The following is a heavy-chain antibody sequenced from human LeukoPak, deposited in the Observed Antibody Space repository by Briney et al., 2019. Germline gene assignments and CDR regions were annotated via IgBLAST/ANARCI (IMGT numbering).Heavy chain of an antibody. CDR2: IKSEVDGGTT. Sequence: GGSLRLSCAASGFNFINTWMNWVRQAPGKGLEWVARIKSEVDGGTTDYAAPVKGRSIISKDDSKNMVYLQMDSLKTEDTAVYFCARDWYHAFDFWGQGTMVTVSS. CDR3: ARDWYHAFDF. CDR1: GFNFINTW. V-gene: IGHV3-15*07. D-gene: IGHD3-9*01. J-gene: IGHJ3*01.